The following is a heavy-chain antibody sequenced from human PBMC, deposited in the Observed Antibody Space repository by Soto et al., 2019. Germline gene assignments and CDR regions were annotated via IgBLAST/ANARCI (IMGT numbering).Heavy chain of an antibody. J-gene: IGHJ4*02. Sequence: SVKVSCKASGGTFSSYAISWVRQAPGQGLEWMGGIIPIFGTANYAQKFQGRVTITADESTSTAYMELSSLRSEDTAVYYCARGVSATAIRSLLYDFDYWGQGTLVTVS. CDR2: IIPIFGTA. V-gene: IGHV1-69*13. D-gene: IGHD2-2*02. CDR3: ARGVSATAIRSLLYDFDY. CDR1: GGTFSSYA.